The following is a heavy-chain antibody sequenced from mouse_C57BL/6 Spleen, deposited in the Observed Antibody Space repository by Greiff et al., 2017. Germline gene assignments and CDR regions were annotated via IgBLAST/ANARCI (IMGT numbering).Heavy chain of an antibody. CDR1: GYAFSSYW. D-gene: IGHD1-1*01. V-gene: IGHV1-80*01. Sequence: VQLQQSGAELVKPGASVKISCKASGYAFSSYWMNWVKQRPGKGLEWIGQIYPGDGDTNYNGKFKGKATLTADKSSSTAYMQLSSLTSEDSAVYFCARDYGSSPYFDSWGQGTTLTVSS. CDR2: IYPGDGDT. CDR3: ARDYGSSPYFDS. J-gene: IGHJ2*01.